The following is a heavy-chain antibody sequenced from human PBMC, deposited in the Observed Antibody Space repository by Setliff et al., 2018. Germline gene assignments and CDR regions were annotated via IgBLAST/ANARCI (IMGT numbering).Heavy chain of an antibody. J-gene: IGHJ3*02. CDR1: GYSISSGYY. CDR3: ARRPTGPGAPFDI. Sequence: PSETLSLTCAVSGYSISSGYYWGWIRQPPGKGLEWIGSMYHSGSTYYNPSLKNRATISMDTSKIQFSLKLISVTAADTALYFCARRPTGPGAPFDIWGHGTMVTVSS. D-gene: IGHD3-10*01. V-gene: IGHV4-38-2*01. CDR2: MYHSGST.